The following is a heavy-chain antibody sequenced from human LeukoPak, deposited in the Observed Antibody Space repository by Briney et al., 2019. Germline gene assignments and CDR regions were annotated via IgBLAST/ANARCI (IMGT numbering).Heavy chain of an antibody. Sequence: SETLSLTCTVSGGSISIYYWSWIRQPPGKGLEWIGYIYYSGSTNYNPSLKSRVTISVDTSKNQFSLKLSSVTAADTAVYYCAREDSDYYFDYWGQGTLVTVSS. CDR2: IYYSGST. J-gene: IGHJ4*02. CDR3: AREDSDYYFDY. D-gene: IGHD3-22*01. CDR1: GGSISIYY. V-gene: IGHV4-59*01.